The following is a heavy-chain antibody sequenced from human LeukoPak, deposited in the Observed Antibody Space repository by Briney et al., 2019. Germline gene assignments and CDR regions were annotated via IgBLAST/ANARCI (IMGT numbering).Heavy chain of an antibody. CDR2: IHYSGRI. V-gene: IGHV4-39*01. J-gene: IGHJ4*02. CDR3: ARLQLWFSGVDY. D-gene: IGHD5-18*01. Sequence: SETLSLTCTVSGGSISSNNYYWGCIRQPPGKGLEWIGAIHYSGRIYYNPSLKSRITISVDTSKNQFSLKLNSVTAADTAVYCCARLQLWFSGVDYWGQGTLVTVSS. CDR1: GGSISSNNYY.